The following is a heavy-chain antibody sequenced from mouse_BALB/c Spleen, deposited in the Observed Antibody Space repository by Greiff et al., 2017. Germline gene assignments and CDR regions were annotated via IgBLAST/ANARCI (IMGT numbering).Heavy chain of an antibody. V-gene: IGHV5-6-3*01. D-gene: IGHD1-1*01. J-gene: IGHJ2*01. CDR1: GFTFRSYG. Sequence: EVQLVESGGGLVQPGGSLKLSCAASGFTFRSYGMSWVRQTPDKRLELVATINSNGGSTYYPDSVKGRFTISRDNAKNTLYLQMSSLKSEDTAMYYCARVITTVVADYWGQGTTLTVSS. CDR3: ARVITTVVADY. CDR2: INSNGGST.